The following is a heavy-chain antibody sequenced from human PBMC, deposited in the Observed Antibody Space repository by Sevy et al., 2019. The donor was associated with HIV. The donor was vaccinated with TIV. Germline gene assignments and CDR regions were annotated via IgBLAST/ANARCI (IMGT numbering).Heavy chain of an antibody. V-gene: IGHV3-23*01. CDR3: AKDIVPNDY. CDR1: GFSFSGSA. D-gene: IGHD2-15*01. J-gene: IGHJ4*02. CDR2: INIRGDGT. Sequence: GGSLRLSCAVSGFSFSGSAMTWVRQAPGKGLEWVSGINIRGDGTYYADSVRGRFTISRDISKNTLYLQMNNVRDEDTAVYYCAKDIVPNDYWGQGTLVTVSS.